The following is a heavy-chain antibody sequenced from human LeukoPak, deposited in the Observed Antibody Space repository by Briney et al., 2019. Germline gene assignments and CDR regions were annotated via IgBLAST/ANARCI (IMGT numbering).Heavy chain of an antibody. CDR2: IIPIFGTA. CDR3: AREEREYCGGDCNDAFDI. V-gene: IGHV1-69*13. CDR1: GGTFSSYA. Sequence: SVKVSCRASGGTFSSYAISWVRQAPGQGLEWMGGIIPIFGTANYAQKFQGRVTITADESTSTAYMELSSLRSEDTAVYYCAREEREYCGGDCNDAFDIWGQGTMVTVSS. J-gene: IGHJ3*02. D-gene: IGHD2-21*02.